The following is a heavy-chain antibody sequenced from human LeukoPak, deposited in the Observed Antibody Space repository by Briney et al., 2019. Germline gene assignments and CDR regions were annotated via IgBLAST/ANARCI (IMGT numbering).Heavy chain of an antibody. CDR1: GGSISSSSYY. D-gene: IGHD3-16*02. J-gene: IGHJ4*02. Sequence: SETLSLTCTVFGGSISSSSYYWGWLRQPPGKGLEWIGDIYHSGNTFYNPSLKSRVTISVDTSENQFSLKLSSVTAADTAVFYCARHRVQSSLTEYFDYWGQGTLVTVAS. V-gene: IGHV4-39*01. CDR2: IYHSGNT. CDR3: ARHRVQSSLTEYFDY.